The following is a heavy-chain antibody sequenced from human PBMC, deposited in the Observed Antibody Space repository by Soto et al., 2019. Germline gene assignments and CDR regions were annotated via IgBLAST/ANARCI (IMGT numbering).Heavy chain of an antibody. D-gene: IGHD3-10*01. Sequence: QVQLQESGPGLVKPSETLSLTCTVSGGSISSYYWTWIRQPPGKGLEWIGFMYNSGSTHYNPSLKSQVTISLDTSKNQFSLNLKSWTAADTAVYYCASMGYHYGSGSYPLDYWGQGTLVTVSS. V-gene: IGHV4-59*08. CDR3: ASMGYHYGSGSYPLDY. J-gene: IGHJ4*02. CDR2: MYNSGST. CDR1: GGSISSYY.